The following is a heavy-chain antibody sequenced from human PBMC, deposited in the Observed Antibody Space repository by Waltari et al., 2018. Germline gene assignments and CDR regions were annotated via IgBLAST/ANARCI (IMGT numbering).Heavy chain of an antibody. V-gene: IGHV4-39*01. D-gene: IGHD6-13*01. CDR3: ARDIAAAGPYYFDY. Sequence: QLQLQESGPGLVKPSETLSLTCTVSGGSISSSSYYWGWIRQPPGKGLEWIGGIYYSGSTYYNPSLKSRVTISVDTSKNQFSLKLSSVTAADTAVYYCARDIAAAGPYYFDYWGQGTLVTVSS. CDR2: IYYSGST. J-gene: IGHJ4*02. CDR1: GGSISSSSYY.